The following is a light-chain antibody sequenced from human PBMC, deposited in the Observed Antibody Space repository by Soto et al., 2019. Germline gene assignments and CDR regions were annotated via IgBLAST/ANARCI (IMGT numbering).Light chain of an antibody. CDR3: SSYTSSSTL. J-gene: IGLJ1*01. V-gene: IGLV2-14*01. CDR1: SSDVGGYNY. CDR2: AVT. Sequence: QSVLTQPAYVSGSPGQSITISCTGTSSDVGGYNYVSWYQQHPGKAPKLMIYAVTDRPSGVSSRFSGSKSGNTASLTISGLQAEDEADYYCSSYTSSSTLFGTGTKVTVL.